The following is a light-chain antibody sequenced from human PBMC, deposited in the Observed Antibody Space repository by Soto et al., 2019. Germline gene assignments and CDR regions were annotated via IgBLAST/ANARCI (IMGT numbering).Light chain of an antibody. CDR3: QQYSASPRT. J-gene: IGKJ1*01. CDR1: QSLSGN. V-gene: IGKV3-15*01. Sequence: DIVLTQSPATLAGSPWETVTLSCRASQSLSGNLAWYQQKPGQAPRLLIFRASTRATGVPARFGGRGSGTDFTLTISRLEPEDFAVYYCQQYSASPRTFGQGSKVDIK. CDR2: RAS.